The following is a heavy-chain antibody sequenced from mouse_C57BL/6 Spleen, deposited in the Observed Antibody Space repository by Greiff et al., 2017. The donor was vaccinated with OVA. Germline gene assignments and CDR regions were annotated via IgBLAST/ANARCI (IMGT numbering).Heavy chain of an antibody. V-gene: IGHV14-4*01. D-gene: IGHD1-1*01. J-gene: IGHJ3*01. CDR1: GFNIKDDY. CDR3: TPSITTVVPY. Sequence: VQLKESGAELVRPGASVKLSCTASGFNIKDDYMHWVKQRPEQGLEWIGWIDPENGDTEYASKFQGKATITADTSSNTAYLQLSSLTSEDTAVYYCTPSITTVVPYWGQGTLVTVSA. CDR2: IDPENGDT.